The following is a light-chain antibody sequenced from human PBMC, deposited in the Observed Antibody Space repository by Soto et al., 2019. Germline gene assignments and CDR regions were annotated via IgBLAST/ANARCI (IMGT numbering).Light chain of an antibody. V-gene: IGLV2-23*01. J-gene: IGLJ1*01. CDR2: EGS. Sequence: LTQPASVSGSPGQSITISCTGTSSDVGSYNLVSWYQQHPGKAPKLMIYEGSKRPSGVSNRFSGSKSGNTASLTISGLQAEDEAYYYCCSYAGSSTFVFGAGTKVTVL. CDR1: SSDVGSYNL. CDR3: CSYAGSSTFV.